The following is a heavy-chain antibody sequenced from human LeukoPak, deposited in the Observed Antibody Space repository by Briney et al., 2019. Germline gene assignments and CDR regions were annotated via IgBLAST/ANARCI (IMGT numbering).Heavy chain of an antibody. CDR1: GFIFSNYA. CDR3: AKDQPTDGYNSI. CDR2: IHDRN. Sequence: GGSLRLSCEPSGFIFSNYAMSWLRQPPGKGLEWVSTIHDRNYYADSVKGRFTISRDNSRSTLYLQMDSLRAEDTAVYYCAKDQPTDGYNSIWGRGTLVTVSS. D-gene: IGHD5-24*01. V-gene: IGHV3-23*01. J-gene: IGHJ4*02.